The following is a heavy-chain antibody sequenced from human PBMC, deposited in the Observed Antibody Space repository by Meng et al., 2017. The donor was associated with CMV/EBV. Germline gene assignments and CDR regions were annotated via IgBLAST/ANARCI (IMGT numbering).Heavy chain of an antibody. CDR2: IYYSGST. CDR3: ARDPVECSSTSCYEP. D-gene: IGHD2-2*01. CDR1: GGSISSGDYY. Sequence: GGSISSGDYYWSWIRKPPGKGLEWIGYIYYSGSTYYNPSLKSRVTISVDTSKNQFSLKLSSVTAADTAVYYCARDPVECSSTSCYEPWGQGTLVTVSS. V-gene: IGHV4-30-4*01. J-gene: IGHJ5*02.